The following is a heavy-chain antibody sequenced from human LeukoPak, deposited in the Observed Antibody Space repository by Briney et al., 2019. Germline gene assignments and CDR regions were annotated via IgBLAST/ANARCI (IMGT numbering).Heavy chain of an antibody. CDR3: AKADSGSYFSSFDY. D-gene: IGHD1-26*01. CDR1: GFTFSSYG. CDR2: ISSSGGST. Sequence: GGTLRLSCAASGFTFSSYGMSWVRQAPGKGLEWVSTISSSGGSTYSADSVKGRFTISRDNSKNSLYLQMNSLRAEDTALYYCAKADSGSYFSSFDYWGQGTLVTVSS. J-gene: IGHJ4*02. V-gene: IGHV3-23*01.